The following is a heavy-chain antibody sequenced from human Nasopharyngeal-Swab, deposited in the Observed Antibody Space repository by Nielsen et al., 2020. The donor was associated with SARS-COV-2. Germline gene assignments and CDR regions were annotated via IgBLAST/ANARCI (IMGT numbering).Heavy chain of an antibody. J-gene: IGHJ6*02. CDR1: GYTFTSYG. Sequence: ASVKVSCKASGYTFTSYGISWVRQAPGQGLEWMGWISAYNGNTNYAQKLQGRVTMTTDTSTSPAYMELRSLRSDDTAVYYCARDPPTTHTAKGGTYYYYGMDVWGQGTTVTVSS. D-gene: IGHD5-18*01. CDR2: ISAYNGNT. CDR3: ARDPPTTHTAKGGTYYYYGMDV. V-gene: IGHV1-18*01.